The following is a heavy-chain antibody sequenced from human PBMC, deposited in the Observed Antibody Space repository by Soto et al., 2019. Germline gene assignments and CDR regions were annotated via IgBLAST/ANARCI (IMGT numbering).Heavy chain of an antibody. J-gene: IGHJ6*02. CDR2: ISGSGFKK. CDR1: GFIFENFG. CDR3: ARIRGYWYGLDV. Sequence: GGSLRLSCAASGFIFENFGMSWVRQAPGKGLEWISSISGSGFKKYYADSVKGRFTSSRDNSKNMLYLQVNSLRVEDTAVYYCARIRGYWYGLDVWGQGTKVTVSS. V-gene: IGHV3-23*01.